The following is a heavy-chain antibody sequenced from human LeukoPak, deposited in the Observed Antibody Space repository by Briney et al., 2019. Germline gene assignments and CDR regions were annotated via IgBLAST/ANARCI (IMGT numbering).Heavy chain of an antibody. Sequence: SETLSLTCTVSSGSISGYYWSWIRHTAGKGLEWIGRMYTSGNTYHNPSLQSRVTMSVDTSKNQLSLRLRSVTAADTAVYYCARLQLARRLGNWFDPWGQGTLVTVSS. CDR1: SGSISGYY. CDR3: ARLQLARRLGNWFDP. D-gene: IGHD1-1*01. V-gene: IGHV4-4*07. J-gene: IGHJ5*02. CDR2: MYTSGNT.